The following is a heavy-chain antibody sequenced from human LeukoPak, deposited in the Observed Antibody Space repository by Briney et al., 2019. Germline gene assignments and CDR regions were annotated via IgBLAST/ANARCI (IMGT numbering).Heavy chain of an antibody. D-gene: IGHD3-22*01. CDR2: IYYSGST. V-gene: IGHV4-39*01. CDR3: ARYSYTSIVVAVDY. J-gene: IGHJ4*02. Sequence: SSETLSLTCTVSGGSISSSSYYWGWIRQPPGKGLEWIGSIYYSGSTYYNPSLKSRVTISVDTSKNQFSLKLSSVTAADTAVYYCARYSYTSIVVAVDYWGQGTLVTVSS. CDR1: GGSISSSSYY.